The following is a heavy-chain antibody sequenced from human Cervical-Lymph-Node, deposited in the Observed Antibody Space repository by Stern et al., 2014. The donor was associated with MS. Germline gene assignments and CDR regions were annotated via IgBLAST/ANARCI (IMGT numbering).Heavy chain of an antibody. J-gene: IGHJ4*02. CDR3: ARDFGGAAAGAPFDY. D-gene: IGHD6-13*01. V-gene: IGHV4-59*01. CDR1: GGSISSYY. Sequence: QLQLQESGPGLVKPSETLSLTCTVSGGSISSYYWSWIRQPPGKGLEWIGYIYYSGSTNYNPSLKSRVTISVGTSKNQFSLKLSSVTAADTAVYYCARDFGGAAAGAPFDYWGQGTLVTVSS. CDR2: IYYSGST.